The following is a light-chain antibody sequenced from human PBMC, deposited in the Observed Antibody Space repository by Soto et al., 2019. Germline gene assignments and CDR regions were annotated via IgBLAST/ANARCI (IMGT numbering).Light chain of an antibody. Sequence: EIVLTQSPWTLSLSPGKRATLSCRASQSVSSSYSAWYQQKPGQAPRVLIYDASNRATVIPARFSGSGSGTVFILTISSLPPEDFAVYYCQQRSNWPTFGPGTKVDIK. CDR1: QSVSSSY. CDR2: DAS. V-gene: IGKV3-11*01. J-gene: IGKJ3*01. CDR3: QQRSNWPT.